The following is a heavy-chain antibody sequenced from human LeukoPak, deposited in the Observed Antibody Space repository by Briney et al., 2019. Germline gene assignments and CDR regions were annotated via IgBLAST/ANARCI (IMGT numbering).Heavy chain of an antibody. CDR3: ARAGGWSERDYMDV. V-gene: IGHV3-74*01. Sequence: PGGSLRLSCAASGFTFSTYSMNWVRQAPGKGLVWVSRINSDGSSTSYADSVKGRFTISRDNAKNTLYLQMNSLRAEDTAVYYCARAGGWSERDYMDVWGKGTTVTVSS. J-gene: IGHJ6*03. D-gene: IGHD6-19*01. CDR2: INSDGSST. CDR1: GFTFSTYS.